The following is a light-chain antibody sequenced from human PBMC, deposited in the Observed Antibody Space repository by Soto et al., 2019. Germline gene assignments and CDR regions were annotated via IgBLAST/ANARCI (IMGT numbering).Light chain of an antibody. CDR3: QQYGSSPYA. V-gene: IGKV3-20*01. Sequence: ENVLSQSPGTLSFSPGEGATLSCRASQSVTKNFLAWYQQKPGQAPRLLIYGASSRPGGIPDRFSGSGSGTDFTLTIPRLEPEDFAVYYCQQYGSSPYAFGQGTKVDIK. CDR1: QSVTKNF. J-gene: IGKJ2*01. CDR2: GAS.